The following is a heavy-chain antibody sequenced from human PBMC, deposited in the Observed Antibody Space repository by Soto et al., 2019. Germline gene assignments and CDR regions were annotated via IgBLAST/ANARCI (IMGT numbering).Heavy chain of an antibody. V-gene: IGHV4-34*01. CDR2: INHSGST. Sequence: QVQLQQWGAGLLKPSETLSLTCAVYGGSFSGYYWSWIRQPPGKELEWIGEINHSGSTNYNPSLKSRVTISVDTSKNQFSLKLSSVTAADTAVYYCARGPLAAAANDYWGHGTLVTVSS. CDR3: ARGPLAAAANDY. D-gene: IGHD6-13*01. CDR1: GGSFSGYY. J-gene: IGHJ4*01.